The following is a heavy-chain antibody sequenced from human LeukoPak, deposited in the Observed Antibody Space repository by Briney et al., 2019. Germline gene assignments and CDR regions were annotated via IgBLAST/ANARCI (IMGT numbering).Heavy chain of an antibody. Sequence: SVKVSCKASGGTFSSYAISWARQAPGQGLEWMGGIIPIFGTANYAQKFQGRVTITADESTSTAYMELSSLRSEDTAVYYCARARKVGVRGGSLGMDVWGQGTTVTVSS. CDR2: IIPIFGTA. J-gene: IGHJ6*02. D-gene: IGHD3-10*01. V-gene: IGHV1-69*13. CDR1: GGTFSSYA. CDR3: ARARKVGVRGGSLGMDV.